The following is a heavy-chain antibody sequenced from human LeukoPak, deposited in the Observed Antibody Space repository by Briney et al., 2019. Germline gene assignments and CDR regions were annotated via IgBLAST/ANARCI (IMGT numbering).Heavy chain of an antibody. CDR3: ARGRSGLAAAGTYDY. J-gene: IGHJ4*02. CDR2: INPKSGRT. V-gene: IGHV1-8*01. CDR1: GYTFTSSD. D-gene: IGHD6-13*01. Sequence: GASVKVSCKASGYTFTSSDINWVRQATGQGLEWMGWINPKSGRTGYAKEFQARVSMTMNTSISTAYMEVSSLRFEDTAVYYCARGRSGLAAAGTYDYWGQGTLITVSS.